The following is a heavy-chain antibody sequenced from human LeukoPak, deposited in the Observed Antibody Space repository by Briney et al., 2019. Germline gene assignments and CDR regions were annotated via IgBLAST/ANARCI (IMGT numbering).Heavy chain of an antibody. CDR3: ARIDSTAGGDY. D-gene: IGHD3-9*01. CDR2: ISSSGSA. J-gene: IGHJ4*02. Sequence: SETLSLTCTVSGGSISRSSYFWGWIRQPPGKGLEWIGSISSSGSAYYNPALKSRVTISLDTSKNQFSLRMSSVTAADTAVYYCARIDSTAGGDYWGQGTLVTVSS. CDR1: GGSISRSSYF. V-gene: IGHV4-39*07.